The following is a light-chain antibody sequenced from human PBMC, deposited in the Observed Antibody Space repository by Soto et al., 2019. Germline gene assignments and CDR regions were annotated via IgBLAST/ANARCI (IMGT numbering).Light chain of an antibody. CDR2: DDS. V-gene: IGLV1-40*01. CDR1: SSNIGAGYD. CDR3: PSYDSSLSGYV. Sequence: QSVLTQPPSVSGAPGQRVTISCTGSSSNIGAGYDVHWYQQLPGTAPKLLIYDDSNRPSGVPDRFSGSKSGTSASLAITGLQAEDEADYYCPSYDSSLSGYVFGTGNKPTVL. J-gene: IGLJ1*01.